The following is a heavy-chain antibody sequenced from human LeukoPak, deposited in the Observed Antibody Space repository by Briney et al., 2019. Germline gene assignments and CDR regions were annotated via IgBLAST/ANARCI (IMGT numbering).Heavy chain of an antibody. CDR2: IWYDGSNK. V-gene: IGHV3-33*01. J-gene: IGHJ4*02. CDR1: GFNFSNYG. D-gene: IGHD3-22*01. CDR3: ASQREYYYDSSGYN. Sequence: PGRSLRLSCAASGFNFSNYGMNWVRQAPGKGLEWVAVIWYDGSNKYYVDSVKGRFTISRDNSKNTLYLQMNSLRAEDTAVYYCASQREYYYDSSGYNWGQGTLVTVSS.